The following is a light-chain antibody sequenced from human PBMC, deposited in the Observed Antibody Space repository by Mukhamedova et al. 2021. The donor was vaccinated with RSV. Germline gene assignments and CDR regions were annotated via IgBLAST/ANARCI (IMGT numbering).Light chain of an antibody. J-gene: IGLJ1*01. CDR2: DVN. V-gene: IGLV2-11*03. Sequence: SSDVGAYNYVSWYQQYPGKVPKLMVFDVNRRPSGVSNRFSGSKSVNTASLTISGLQAEDEADYYCCSFAGGDTFVFGTGTKVTVL. CDR3: CSFAGGDTFV. CDR1: SSDVGAYNY.